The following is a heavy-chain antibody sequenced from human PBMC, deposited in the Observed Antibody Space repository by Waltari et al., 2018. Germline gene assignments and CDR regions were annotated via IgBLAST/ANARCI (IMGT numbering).Heavy chain of an antibody. V-gene: IGHV3-23*01. CDR3: AKGSRTSRPYYFDY. D-gene: IGHD6-6*01. CDR1: VFTFSSLA. Sequence: EVQLLESGGALVQPGGSLGVSGAACVFTFSSLALGVFPQAPGKGLEWVSAITGSGDDTYHADSVKGRFTISRDNSRDTLYLQMNSLRAEDTAIFYCAKGSRTSRPYYFDYWGQGTLVTVSS. CDR2: ITGSGDDT. J-gene: IGHJ4*02.